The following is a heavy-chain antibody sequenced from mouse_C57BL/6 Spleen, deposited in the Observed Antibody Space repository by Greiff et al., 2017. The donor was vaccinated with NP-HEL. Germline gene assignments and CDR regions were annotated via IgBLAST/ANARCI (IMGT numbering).Heavy chain of an antibody. CDR3: ARLELGRGYFDY. J-gene: IGHJ2*01. V-gene: IGHV1-69*01. Sequence: QVQLQQPGAELVMPGASVKLSCTASGYNFNSYWMHWVKQRPGQGLEWIGEIDPSDSYTDYDPKFQGKSTLTVDKSSSTAYLQLSSLTSEDSAVYYCARLELGRGYFDYWGQGTTLTVSS. D-gene: IGHD4-1*01. CDR2: IDPSDSYT. CDR1: GYNFNSYW.